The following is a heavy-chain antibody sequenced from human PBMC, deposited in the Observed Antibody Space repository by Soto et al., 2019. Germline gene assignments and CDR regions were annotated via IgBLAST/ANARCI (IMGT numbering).Heavy chain of an antibody. Sequence: GESLKISCKGSGYGFTSYWIGWVRQMPGKGLEWMGIIYPGDSDTRYSPSFQGQVTISADKSISTAYLQWSSLKASDTAMYYCARQVSMVRGVISAPNYYYYGMDVWGQGTTVTVSS. CDR2: IYPGDSDT. V-gene: IGHV5-51*01. CDR3: ARQVSMVRGVISAPNYYYYGMDV. J-gene: IGHJ6*02. D-gene: IGHD3-10*01. CDR1: GYGFTSYW.